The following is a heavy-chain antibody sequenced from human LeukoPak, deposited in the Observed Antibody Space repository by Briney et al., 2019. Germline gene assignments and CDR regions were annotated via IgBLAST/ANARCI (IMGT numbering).Heavy chain of an antibody. V-gene: IGHV3-11*06. CDR3: ARAPHYSNYGPYYYGMDV. D-gene: IGHD4-11*01. J-gene: IGHJ6*02. Sequence: GGSLRLSCAASGFTFSDYYMSWIRQAPGEGLEWVSYISSSSSYTNYADSVKGRFTISRGNAKNSLYLQMNSLRAEDTAVYYCARAPHYSNYGPYYYGMDVWGQGTTVTVSS. CDR1: GFTFSDYY. CDR2: ISSSSSYT.